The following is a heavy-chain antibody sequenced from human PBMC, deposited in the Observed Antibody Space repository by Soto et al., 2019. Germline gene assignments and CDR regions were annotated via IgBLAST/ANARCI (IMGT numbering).Heavy chain of an antibody. J-gene: IGHJ6*03. V-gene: IGHV4-34*01. CDR2: INHSGST. D-gene: IGHD3-16*01. Sequence: PSETLSLTCAVYGVSFSGYYWSWIRQPPGKGLEWIGEINHSGSTNYNPSLKSRVTISVDTSKNQFSLKLSSVTAADTAVYYCARGRFRDYYYMDVWGKGTTVTVSS. CDR3: ARGRFRDYYYMDV. CDR1: GVSFSGYY.